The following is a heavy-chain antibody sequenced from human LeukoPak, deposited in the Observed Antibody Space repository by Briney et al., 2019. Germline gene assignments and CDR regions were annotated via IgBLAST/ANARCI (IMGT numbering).Heavy chain of an antibody. CDR2: ISGSGDTT. CDR3: AKAPVDSSGIYEYFQH. J-gene: IGHJ1*01. V-gene: IGHV3-23*01. CDR1: GFSFSSYA. Sequence: PGGSLRLSCAASGFSFSSYAMSWVRQAPGKGLEWVSVISGSGDTTYYAGSVKGRFTTSRDNSKNTLYLRMNSLRADDTAVYYCAKAPVDSSGIYEYFQHWGQGTLVAVSS. D-gene: IGHD6-19*01.